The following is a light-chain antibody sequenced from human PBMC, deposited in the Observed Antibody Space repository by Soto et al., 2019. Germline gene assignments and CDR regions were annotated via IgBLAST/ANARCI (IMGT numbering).Light chain of an antibody. CDR1: QSISSW. Sequence: DIQMTQSPSTLSASVGDRVTITCRASQSISSWLAWYQQKPGKAPKLLIYDVSSLDRGVPSRFSGSGSGTEFTLTISSLQPDDFATYYCQQYNSYQTFGQGTKVEIK. V-gene: IGKV1-5*01. CDR2: DVS. CDR3: QQYNSYQT. J-gene: IGKJ1*01.